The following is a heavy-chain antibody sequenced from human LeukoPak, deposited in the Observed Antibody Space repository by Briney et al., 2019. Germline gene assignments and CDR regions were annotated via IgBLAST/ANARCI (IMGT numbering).Heavy chain of an antibody. V-gene: IGHV3-23*01. CDR2: ISGSGGST. CDR1: GFTFSSYA. Sequence: GGSLRLSCAASGFTFSSYAMSWVRQAPGKGLEWLSAISGSGGSTYYADSVKGRFTISRDNSKNTLYLQMNSLRAEDTAVYYCAKGGTSSGWYEFDYWGQGTLVTVSS. D-gene: IGHD6-19*01. CDR3: AKGGTSSGWYEFDY. J-gene: IGHJ4*02.